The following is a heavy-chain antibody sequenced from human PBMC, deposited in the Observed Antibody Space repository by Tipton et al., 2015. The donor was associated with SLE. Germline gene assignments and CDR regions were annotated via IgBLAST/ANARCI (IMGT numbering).Heavy chain of an antibody. J-gene: IGHJ4*02. CDR3: ARGKGLIAVAGSGDY. Sequence: TLSLTCTVSGGSISSGDYYWSWIRQPPGKGLEWIGYIFYSGSTHYNPSLKSRVTISVDTSKNQFSLKLSSVTAADTAVYYCARGKGLIAVAGSGDYWGQGTLVTVSS. CDR1: GGSISSGDYY. CDR2: IFYSGST. D-gene: IGHD6-19*01. V-gene: IGHV4-30-4*01.